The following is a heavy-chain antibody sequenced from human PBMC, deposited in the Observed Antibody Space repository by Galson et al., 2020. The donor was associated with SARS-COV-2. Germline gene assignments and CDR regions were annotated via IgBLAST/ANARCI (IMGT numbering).Heavy chain of an antibody. Sequence: ETSETLSLTCAVYGGSFSGYYWSWIRQPPGKGLEWIGEINHSGSTNYNPSLKSRVTISVDTSKNQYSLKLSSVTAADTAVYYCARGPGAEMNDIVGAPFDYWGQGTLVTVSS. CDR3: ARGPGAEMNDIVGAPFDY. J-gene: IGHJ4*02. V-gene: IGHV4-34*01. D-gene: IGHD1-26*01. CDR1: GGSFSGYY. CDR2: INHSGST.